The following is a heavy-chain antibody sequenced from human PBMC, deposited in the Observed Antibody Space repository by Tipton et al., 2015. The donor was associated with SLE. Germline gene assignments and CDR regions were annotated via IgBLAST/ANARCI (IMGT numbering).Heavy chain of an antibody. V-gene: IGHV4-59*01. D-gene: IGHD3-22*01. Sequence: TLSLTCAVYGGSFSGYYWSWIRQPPGKGLEWIGYIYYSGSTNYNPSLKSRVTMSVDTSRNQFSLKLSSVTAADTAVYYCARDWDYDSSGYRRWFDPWGQGTLVTVPS. CDR2: IYYSGST. CDR3: ARDWDYDSSGYRRWFDP. J-gene: IGHJ5*02. CDR1: GGSFSGYY.